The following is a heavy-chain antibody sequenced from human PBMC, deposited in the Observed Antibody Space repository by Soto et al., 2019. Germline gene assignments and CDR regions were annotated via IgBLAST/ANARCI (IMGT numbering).Heavy chain of an antibody. J-gene: IGHJ4*02. CDR3: IKDTTPGGLDY. V-gene: IGHV3-74*01. Sequence: RLSCAASGFSFSHYAMHWVRQPPGKGLEWVSRINSDGSSTSYADSVRGRFTISRDDAKNSLYLQMNSLRPEDTAFYYCIKDTTPGGLDYWGRPILVTVSS. D-gene: IGHD3-16*01. CDR1: GFSFSHYA. CDR2: INSDGSST.